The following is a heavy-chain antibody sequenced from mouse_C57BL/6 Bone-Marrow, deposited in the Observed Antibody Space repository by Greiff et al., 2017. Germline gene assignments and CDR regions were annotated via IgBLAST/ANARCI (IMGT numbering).Heavy chain of an antibody. V-gene: IGHV14-4*01. CDR2: IDPENGDT. J-gene: IGHJ2*01. Sequence: VQLKQSGAELVRPGASVKLSCTASGFNIKDDYMHWVKQRPEQGLEWIGWIDPENGDTEYASQFPGKATITADTSSNTAYLQLSSLTSEDTAVYYCTTFGYEDYWGQGTTLTVSS. CDR1: GFNIKDDY. D-gene: IGHD2-2*01. CDR3: TTFGYEDY.